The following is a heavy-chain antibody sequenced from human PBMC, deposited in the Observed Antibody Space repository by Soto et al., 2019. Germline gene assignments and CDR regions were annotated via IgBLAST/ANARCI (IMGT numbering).Heavy chain of an antibody. J-gene: IGHJ6*02. D-gene: IGHD3-10*01. CDR2: ISGTSGYT. Sequence: QVQLVESGGGLVKPGGSLRLCCAASGFSFSDSYMSWVRQAPGKGLEWVSYISGTSGYTGYADSVKGRFTISRDNAKNSLSLQMNSLRVEDTAVYYCARDRGGYGPPDVWGQGTTVTVSS. CDR3: ARDRGGYGPPDV. CDR1: GFSFSDSY. V-gene: IGHV3-11*06.